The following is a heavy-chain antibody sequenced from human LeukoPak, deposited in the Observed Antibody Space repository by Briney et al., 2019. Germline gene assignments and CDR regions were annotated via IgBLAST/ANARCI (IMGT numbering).Heavy chain of an antibody. CDR1: GFTFSSYA. D-gene: IGHD1-26*01. Sequence: GGSLRLSCAASGFTFSSYAMHWVRQAPGKGLEWVAVILYDGSNKYYADSVKGRFTISRDNSKNTLYLQMNSLRAEDTAVYYCARQVGATYFDYWGQGTLVTVSS. V-gene: IGHV3-30*04. CDR3: ARQVGATYFDY. J-gene: IGHJ4*02. CDR2: ILYDGSNK.